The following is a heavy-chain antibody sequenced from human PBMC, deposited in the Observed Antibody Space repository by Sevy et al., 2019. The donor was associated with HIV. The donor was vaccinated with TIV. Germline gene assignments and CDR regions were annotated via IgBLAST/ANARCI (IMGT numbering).Heavy chain of an antibody. D-gene: IGHD3-22*01. CDR1: GFTFTEFV. CDR2: INRGGGST. Sequence: GGSLRLSCAASGFTFTEFVMSWVRQAPGKGLEWVSTINRGGGSTYYADSVKGRSTIPRDNSQNTLDLQMNSLRAEDTAVYYCAKDVVGGYYDSSGYSDHWGQGTLVTVSS. J-gene: IGHJ4*02. CDR3: AKDVVGGYYDSSGYSDH. V-gene: IGHV3-23*01.